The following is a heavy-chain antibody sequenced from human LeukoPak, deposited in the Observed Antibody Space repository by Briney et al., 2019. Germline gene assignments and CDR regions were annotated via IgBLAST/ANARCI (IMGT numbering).Heavy chain of an antibody. V-gene: IGHV4-30-2*01. D-gene: IGHD2-2*01. CDR2: IYHSGST. CDR3: AGSPLGYCSSTSCYENWFDP. Sequence: SQTLSLTCAVSGGSISSGGYSWSWIRQPPGKGLEWIGYIYHSGSTYYSPSLKSRVTISVDRSKNQFSLKLSSVTAADTAVYYCAGSPLGYCSSTSCYENWFDPWGQGTLVTVSS. CDR1: GGSISSGGYS. J-gene: IGHJ5*02.